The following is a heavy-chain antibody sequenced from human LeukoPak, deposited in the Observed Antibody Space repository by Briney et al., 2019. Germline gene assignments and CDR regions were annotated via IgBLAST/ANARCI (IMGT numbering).Heavy chain of an antibody. CDR3: VRRGDASSGWGDHDY. CDR2: IGGSGDKT. CDR1: GFTFNRNA. D-gene: IGHD6-19*01. V-gene: IGHV3-23*01. J-gene: IGHJ4*02. Sequence: PGGSLRLSCAASGFTFNRNAISWVRQAPGKGPEWVSTIGGSGDKTFYAASVKGRFTISRDNSKNMLHLQMSSLTGEDTALYYCVRRGDASSGWGDHDYWGQGALVTVSS.